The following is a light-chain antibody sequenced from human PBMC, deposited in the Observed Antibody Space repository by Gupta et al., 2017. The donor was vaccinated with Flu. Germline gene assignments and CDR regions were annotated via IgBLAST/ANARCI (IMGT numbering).Light chain of an antibody. CDR1: QSLVYSDGNTY. J-gene: IGKJ1*01. V-gene: IGKV2-30*01. CDR3: MQGSRWPWA. Sequence: DVVITHSPLPLPVPLGQPPSIPCRSSQSLVYSDGNTYLHWFQQRPGQSPRRLIYQVSHRESGVPDRFSGSGSGTDFTLKISRVEAEDVGVYYCMQGSRWPWAFGQGTKVEIK. CDR2: QVS.